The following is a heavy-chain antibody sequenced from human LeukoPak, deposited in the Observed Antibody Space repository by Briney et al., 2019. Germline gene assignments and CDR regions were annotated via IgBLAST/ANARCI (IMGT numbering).Heavy chain of an antibody. Sequence: SGTLSLTCAVSGGSISSSNWWSWVRQPPGKGLEWIGEIYHSGSTNYNPSLKSRVTISVDKSKNQFSLKLSSVTAADTAVYYCARVDYGSGSYMVNYYYYMDVWGKGTTVTVSS. CDR3: ARVDYGSGSYMVNYYYYMDV. CDR1: GGSISSSNW. J-gene: IGHJ6*03. D-gene: IGHD3-10*01. CDR2: IYHSGST. V-gene: IGHV4-4*02.